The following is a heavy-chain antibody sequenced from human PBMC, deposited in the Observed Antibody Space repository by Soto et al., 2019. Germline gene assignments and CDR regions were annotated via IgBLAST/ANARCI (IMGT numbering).Heavy chain of an antibody. CDR1: GYTFTRYA. J-gene: IGHJ6*03. CDR2: INAGNGNT. D-gene: IGHD2-15*01. Sequence: ASVKVSCKASGYTFTRYAMRWVRQAPGQRLEWMGWINAGNGNTKYSQKFQGRVTITRDTSASTAYMELSSLRSEDTAVYYCGRGIYCSGGNCYPPEAYYMDVWGKGTTVTVSS. CDR3: GRGIYCSGGNCYPPEAYYMDV. V-gene: IGHV1-3*01.